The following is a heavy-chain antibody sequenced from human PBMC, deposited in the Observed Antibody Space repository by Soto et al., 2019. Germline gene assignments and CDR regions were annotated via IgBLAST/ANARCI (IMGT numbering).Heavy chain of an antibody. J-gene: IGHJ6*02. Sequence: TLSLTCTVSGGSISSYYWSWIRQPPGKGLEWIGYIYYSGSTHYNPSLKSRVTISVDTSKNQFSLKLSSVTAADTAVYYCASSHCTNGVCSYDVFYGMDVCGQGTTVTVYS. CDR3: ASSHCTNGVCSYDVFYGMDV. V-gene: IGHV4-59*01. CDR2: IYYSGST. D-gene: IGHD2-8*01. CDR1: GGSISSYY.